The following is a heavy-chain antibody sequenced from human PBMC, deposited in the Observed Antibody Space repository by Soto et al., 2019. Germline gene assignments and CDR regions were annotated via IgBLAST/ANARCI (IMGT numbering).Heavy chain of an antibody. V-gene: IGHV1-2*04. J-gene: IGHJ5*02. CDR1: GYTFTGYY. Sequence: QVQRVQSGAEVKKPGASVKVSCKASGYTFTGYYMHWVRQAPGQGLEWMGWINPNSGGTNYAQKFQGWVTMTRDTSISTAYMELIRLRSDDTAAYYCAREATRGYTAFAPWGQGTLVTVSS. CDR3: AREATRGYTAFAP. D-gene: IGHD5-18*01. CDR2: INPNSGGT.